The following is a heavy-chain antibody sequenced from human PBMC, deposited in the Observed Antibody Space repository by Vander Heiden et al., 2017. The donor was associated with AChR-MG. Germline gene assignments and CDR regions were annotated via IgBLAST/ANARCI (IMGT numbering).Heavy chain of an antibody. CDR1: GFSLSTSEVG. J-gene: IGHJ4*02. CDR3: AHRLTRWCGDGPLFDF. D-gene: IGHD3-10*01. CDR2: IYWDDDK. V-gene: IGHV2-5*02. Sequence: QITLKESGPTLVKPTQNLTLTCTFSGFSLSTSEVGVGWIRQPPGKALEWLALIYWDDDKRYSPSLKSRLIITKDTSKNQGVLTMTNMETVETATYYCAHRLTRWCGDGPLFDFWGQGTLVTVSS.